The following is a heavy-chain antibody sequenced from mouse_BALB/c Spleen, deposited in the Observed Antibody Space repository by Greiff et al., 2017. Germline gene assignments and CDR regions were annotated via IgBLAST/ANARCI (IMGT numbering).Heavy chain of an antibody. V-gene: IGHV5-17*02. CDR2: ISSGSSTI. CDR3: ARGEYGGLTAMDY. CDR1: GFTFSSFG. J-gene: IGHJ4*01. Sequence: EVKLMESGGGLVQPGGSRKLSCAASGFTFSSFGMHWVRQAPEKGLEWVAYISSGSSTIYYADTVKGRFTISRDNPKNTLFLQMTSLRSEDTAMYYCARGEYGGLTAMDYWGQGTSVTVSS. D-gene: IGHD2-10*02.